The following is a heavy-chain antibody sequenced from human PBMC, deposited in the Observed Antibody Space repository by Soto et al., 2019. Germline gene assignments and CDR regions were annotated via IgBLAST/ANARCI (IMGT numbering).Heavy chain of an antibody. V-gene: IGHV3-30-3*01. D-gene: IGHD2-15*01. J-gene: IGHJ4*02. CDR1: GFTFSSYA. CDR2: ISYDGSNK. CDR3: ARGNIVVVVAATLDY. Sequence: QVQLVESGGGVVQPGRSLRLSCAASGFTFSSYAMHWVRQAPGKGLEWVAVISYDGSNKYYADSVKGRFTISRDNSKNTRYLQMNSLRAEDTAVYYCARGNIVVVVAATLDYWGQGTLVTVSS.